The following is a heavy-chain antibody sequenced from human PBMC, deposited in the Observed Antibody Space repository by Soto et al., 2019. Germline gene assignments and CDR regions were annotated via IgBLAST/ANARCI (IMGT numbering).Heavy chain of an antibody. Sequence: EVQLVESGGGLVKPGGSLRLSCAASGLIFSDVWMTWVRQAPGKGLEWVGRIKTKPDDGTIDYAAPVRGRFTISRDDSNNTLYLQMTSPPPDTGVYYCTTSNLGVDFWGPGTLVTVSS. J-gene: IGHJ4*02. D-gene: IGHD1-1*01. V-gene: IGHV3-15*01. CDR1: GLIFSDVW. CDR3: TTSNLGVDF. CDR2: IKTKPDDGTI.